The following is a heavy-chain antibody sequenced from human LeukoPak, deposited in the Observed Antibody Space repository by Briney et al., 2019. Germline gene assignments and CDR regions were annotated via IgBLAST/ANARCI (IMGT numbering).Heavy chain of an antibody. CDR2: ISGSGGST. D-gene: IGHD3-22*01. Sequence: GGSLRLSCAASGFTFSSYGMSWVRQAPGKGLEWVSAISGSGGSTYYADSVKGRFTISRDNSKNTLYLQMNSPRAEDTAVYYCAKELMDYYDSSTDWGQGTLVTVSS. V-gene: IGHV3-23*01. CDR3: AKELMDYYDSSTD. J-gene: IGHJ4*02. CDR1: GFTFSSYG.